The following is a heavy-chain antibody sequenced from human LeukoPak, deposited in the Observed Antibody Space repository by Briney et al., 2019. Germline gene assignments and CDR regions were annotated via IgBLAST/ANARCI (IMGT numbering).Heavy chain of an antibody. Sequence: GGSLRLSCAASGFTFSSYARIGVRQAPGKGVEWGSSISGWGGSTYYADSVKGRFHISRHNSKHTLSLQMNSLSGEDGAVYYCAKDSYYYDSSGYDYWGQGTLVTVSS. CDR3: AKDSYYYDSSGYDY. V-gene: IGHV3-23*01. D-gene: IGHD3-22*01. CDR1: GFTFSSYA. J-gene: IGHJ4*02. CDR2: ISGWGGST.